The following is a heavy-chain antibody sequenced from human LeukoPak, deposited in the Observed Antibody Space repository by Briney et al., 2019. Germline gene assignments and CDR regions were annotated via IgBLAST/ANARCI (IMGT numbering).Heavy chain of an antibody. V-gene: IGHV3-53*01. J-gene: IGHJ4*02. Sequence: PGGSPRLSCAPSGFTVSNNYMSWVRQAPGKGLEWVSVFYSGGRTYYADSVEGRFTMSRDNSKNTLYLQMNSLRAEDTAVYYCARGWGAFDCWGQGTLVTVSS. CDR3: ARGWGAFDC. CDR1: GFTVSNNY. CDR2: FYSGGRT. D-gene: IGHD7-27*01.